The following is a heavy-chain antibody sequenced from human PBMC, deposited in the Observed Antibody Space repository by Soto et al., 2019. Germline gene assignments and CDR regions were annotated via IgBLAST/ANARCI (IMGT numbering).Heavy chain of an antibody. J-gene: IGHJ4*02. CDR2: ISAYNGNT. V-gene: IGHV1-18*01. Sequence: QVQLVQSGAEVKKPGASVKVSCKASGYTFTSYGISWVRQAPGQGLEWMGWISAYNGNTNYAQKLQGRVTMTTDTSTRTAYMELRSLRSDDTAVYYCARGRGYDILTGYFTTWDDYWGQGTLVTVSS. D-gene: IGHD3-9*01. CDR3: ARGRGYDILTGYFTTWDDY. CDR1: GYTFTSYG.